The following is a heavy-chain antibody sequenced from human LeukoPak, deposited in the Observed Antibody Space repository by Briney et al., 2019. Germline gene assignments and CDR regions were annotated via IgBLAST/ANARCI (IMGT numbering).Heavy chain of an antibody. Sequence: GGSLTLTCAASRFTFSSYAMSWVRQAPGKGLEWVSAISSSGSSTYYASSVRGRFTISRDTSKQTPLLQMNSPRAEATALYYCAKERDSSGDFDYWGQGTLVTVSA. V-gene: IGHV3-23*05. CDR1: RFTFSSYA. CDR2: ISSSGSST. D-gene: IGHD3-22*01. J-gene: IGHJ4*02. CDR3: AKERDSSGDFDY.